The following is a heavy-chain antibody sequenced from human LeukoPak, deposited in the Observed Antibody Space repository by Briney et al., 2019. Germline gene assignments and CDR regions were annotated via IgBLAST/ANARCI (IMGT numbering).Heavy chain of an antibody. Sequence: GGSLRLSCAASGFTFTNYIMSWVRQAPGKGLEWVSDISGSSSYIYYADSLKGRFTISRDKARNSLFMQMNSLRAEDTAVYFCARVFPLSVGATRGGAFDIWGQGTMVAVSS. CDR3: ARVFPLSVGATRGGAFDI. J-gene: IGHJ3*02. CDR1: GFTFTNYI. CDR2: ISGSSSYI. V-gene: IGHV3-21*01. D-gene: IGHD1-26*01.